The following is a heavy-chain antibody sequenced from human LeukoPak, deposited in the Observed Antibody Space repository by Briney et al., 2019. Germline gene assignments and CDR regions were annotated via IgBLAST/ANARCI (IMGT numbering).Heavy chain of an antibody. D-gene: IGHD5-12*01. CDR2: VSLDGTNK. CDR3: VRVIWGNGYDFFDS. CDR1: GFTLETYP. V-gene: IGHV3-30-3*01. J-gene: IGHJ4*02. Sequence: GGSLRLSCAASGFTLETYPMHWVRQAPDKGLEWVALVSLDGTNKHYAGSVKGRFTVSRDNSKNTLYLEMNSLTSEDTAVYYCVRVIWGNGYDFFDSWGQGTRSTVSS.